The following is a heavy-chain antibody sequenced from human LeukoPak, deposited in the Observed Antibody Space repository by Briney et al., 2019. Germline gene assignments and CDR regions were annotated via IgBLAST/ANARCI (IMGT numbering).Heavy chain of an antibody. J-gene: IGHJ6*02. D-gene: IGHD1-26*01. CDR2: VSHDGIT. Sequence: PSETLSLTCTVSGGSINSALYYWAWIRQTPEQQLEWIGSVSHDGITKYGPSLGGRVSISVDTSKNQFSLKLNSVTPADTAVYYCARDGRISPYSGMDVWGQGTTVTVSS. CDR3: ARDGRISPYSGMDV. V-gene: IGHV4-39*07. CDR1: GGSINSALYY.